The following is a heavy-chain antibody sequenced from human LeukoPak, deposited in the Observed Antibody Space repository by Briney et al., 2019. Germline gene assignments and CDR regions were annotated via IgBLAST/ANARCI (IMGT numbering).Heavy chain of an antibody. V-gene: IGHV3-53*01. CDR2: IYSGGST. D-gene: IGHD2-2*01. CDR3: ARSGYCSSTSCYEDAFDI. J-gene: IGHJ3*02. Sequence: GGSLRLSCAASGFTVSSNYMSWVRQAPGKGWEWVSVIYSGGSTYYADSVKGRFTISRDNSKNTLYLQMNSLRAEDTAVYYCARSGYCSSTSCYEDAFDIWGQGTMVTVSS. CDR1: GFTVSSNY.